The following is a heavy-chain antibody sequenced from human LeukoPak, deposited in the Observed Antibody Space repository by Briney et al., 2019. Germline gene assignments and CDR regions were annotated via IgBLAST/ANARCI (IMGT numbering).Heavy chain of an antibody. CDR1: GYTLTELS. J-gene: IGHJ4*02. Sequence: ASVKVSRKVSGYTLTELSMHWVRQAPGQGLEWMGGFDPEDGETIYAQKFQGRVTMTEDTSTDTAYMELSSLRSEDTAVYYCATGNWRRWFGEPPFDYWGQGTLVTVS. CDR3: ATGNWRRWFGEPPFDY. V-gene: IGHV1-24*01. CDR2: FDPEDGET. D-gene: IGHD3-10*01.